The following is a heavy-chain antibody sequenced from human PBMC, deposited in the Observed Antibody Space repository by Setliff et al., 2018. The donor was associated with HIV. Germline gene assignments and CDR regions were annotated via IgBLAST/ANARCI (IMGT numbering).Heavy chain of an antibody. Sequence: ASVKVSCKASGYTFTTYFMHWVRQAPGQGLEWMGRINPNSGGTNYAQQFQGRVTMTRDTSIATAYMELSRLKSDDTAVYYCATRAGVDYWGQGTLVTAPQ. D-gene: IGHD3-10*01. CDR2: INPNSGGT. CDR3: ATRAGVDY. CDR1: GYTFTTYF. J-gene: IGHJ4*02. V-gene: IGHV1-2*06.